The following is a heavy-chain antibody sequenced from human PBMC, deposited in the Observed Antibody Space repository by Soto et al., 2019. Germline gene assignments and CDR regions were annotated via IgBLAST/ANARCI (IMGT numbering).Heavy chain of an antibody. CDR2: IYHSGST. CDR3: ARGVGSRGFSSGWFFDY. CDR1: GDSLSSAGYY. J-gene: IGHJ4*02. Sequence: QVQLQESGPRLVKPSQTLSLTCTVSGDSLSSAGYYWSWIRQHPGKGLEWIGYIYHSGSTSYNPYLKSRLSISADMSNDQFSLKLTSVTAADTAVYFCARGVGSRGFSSGWFFDYWGQGTLVTVSS. D-gene: IGHD6-19*01. V-gene: IGHV4-31*03.